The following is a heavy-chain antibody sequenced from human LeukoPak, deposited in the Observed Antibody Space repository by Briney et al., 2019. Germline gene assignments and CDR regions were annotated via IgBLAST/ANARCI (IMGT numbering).Heavy chain of an antibody. Sequence: GGSLRLSCAASGFLFSDKGRHWVRQVPGQGLSSVSRISPEGARISYADSVRGRFTISRDNARNTVYLQMNGLRFEDTAVYYCARDFYTNCYHSSGDDFDYWGQGTLVTVSS. CDR1: GFLFSDKG. CDR3: ARDFYTNCYHSSGDDFDY. J-gene: IGHJ4*02. D-gene: IGHD3-22*01. V-gene: IGHV3-74*03. CDR2: ISPEGARI.